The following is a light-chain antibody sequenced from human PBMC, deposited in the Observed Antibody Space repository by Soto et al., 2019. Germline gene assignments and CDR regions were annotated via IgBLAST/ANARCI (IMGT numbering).Light chain of an antibody. CDR2: DAS. CDR1: QRISTW. J-gene: IGKJ2*01. CDR3: QQYNEYLYT. Sequence: EIQMTQSPSTLSASVGDRVTITCRASQRISTWVAWYQQRPGKAPKVLIYDASNLQSGVPSRFSGNGSGTEFTLTISSLQPYDFATYFCQQYNEYLYTFGQGTKLEIK. V-gene: IGKV1-5*01.